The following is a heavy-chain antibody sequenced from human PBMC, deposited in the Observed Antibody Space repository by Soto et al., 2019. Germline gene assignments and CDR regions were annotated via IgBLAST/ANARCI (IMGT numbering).Heavy chain of an antibody. CDR3: ARGAAVAGRPNYFDY. J-gene: IGHJ4*02. Sequence: QLVQSGAEVKKPGSSVKVSCKASGGTFSSYTINWVRQAPGQGLEWMGRIIPILGIANYAQKFQGRVTITADKSTSTAYMELSSLSSDDTAIYYCARGAAVAGRPNYFDYWGQGTLVTVSS. CDR1: GGTFSSYT. CDR2: IIPILGIA. D-gene: IGHD6-19*01. V-gene: IGHV1-69*02.